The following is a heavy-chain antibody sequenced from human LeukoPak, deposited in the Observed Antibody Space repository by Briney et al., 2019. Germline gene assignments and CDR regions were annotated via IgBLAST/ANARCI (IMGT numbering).Heavy chain of an antibody. Sequence: GSSVKVSCKASGGTFISYAISWVRQAPGQGLEWMGGIIPIFGTANYAQKFQGRVTITADESTSTAYMELSSLRSEDTAVYYCARVIAATYYYYYYMDVWGKGTTVTVSS. J-gene: IGHJ6*03. V-gene: IGHV1-69*01. CDR1: GGTFISYA. CDR2: IIPIFGTA. CDR3: ARVIAATYYYYYYMDV. D-gene: IGHD2-15*01.